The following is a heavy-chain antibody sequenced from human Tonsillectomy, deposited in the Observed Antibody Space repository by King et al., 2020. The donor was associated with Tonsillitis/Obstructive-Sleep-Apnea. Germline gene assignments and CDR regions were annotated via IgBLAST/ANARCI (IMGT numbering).Heavy chain of an antibody. CDR2: ISAYNGNT. V-gene: IGHV1-18*01. CDR1: GYTFTSYG. CDR3: ARDPPRDDYMWGSDRRNAWDS. D-gene: IGHD3-16*02. J-gene: IGHJ3*02. Sequence: VQLVESGAEVKKPGASVTVSCKASGYTFTSYGISWVRQAPGHGLEWMGWISAYNGNTNYAQKLQGRVTMTTDTSTSTAYMELRSLRSDDTAVYYCARDPPRDDYMWGSDRRNAWDSGGQGTMVTVSS.